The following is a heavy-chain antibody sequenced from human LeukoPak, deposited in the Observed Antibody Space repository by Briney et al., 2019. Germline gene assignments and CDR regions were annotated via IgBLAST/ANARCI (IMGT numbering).Heavy chain of an antibody. CDR1: GGSISSYY. CDR2: IYYSGST. Sequence: KPSETLSLTCTVSGGSISSYYWSWIRQPPGKGLEWIGYIYYSGSTNYNPSLKSRVTISVDTSKNQFSLKLSSVTAADTAVYYCARGPRNDPWGRGTLVTVSS. J-gene: IGHJ5*02. V-gene: IGHV4-59*01. CDR3: ARGPRNDP.